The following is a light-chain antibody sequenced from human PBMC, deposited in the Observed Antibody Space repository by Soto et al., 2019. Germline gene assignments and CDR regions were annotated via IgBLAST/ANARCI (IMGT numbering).Light chain of an antibody. J-gene: IGKJ2*01. CDR2: LGS. CDR1: QSLLHSNGYNY. V-gene: IGKV2-28*01. Sequence: DLVMTQSPLSLPVTPGEPASISCRSSQSLLHSNGYNYLDWYLQKPGQSPQLLIYLGSNRASGVPERFSGSGSGTEFTLKISRVEAEDVGVYYCMQALQTPRTFGQGTKLEIK. CDR3: MQALQTPRT.